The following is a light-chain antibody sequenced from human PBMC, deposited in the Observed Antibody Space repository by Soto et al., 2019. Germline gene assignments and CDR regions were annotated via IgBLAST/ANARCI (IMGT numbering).Light chain of an antibody. CDR1: QSVSSY. CDR3: QRRSNWPPIT. CDR2: DAS. Sequence: EIVLTQSPATLSLSPGERATLSCRASQSVSSYLAWYQQKPGQAPRLLIYDASNRATAIPARFSGSGSGTDFTLTISSLKPEDFEVYYCQRRSNWPPITFGQGTRLEMK. V-gene: IGKV3-11*01. J-gene: IGKJ5*01.